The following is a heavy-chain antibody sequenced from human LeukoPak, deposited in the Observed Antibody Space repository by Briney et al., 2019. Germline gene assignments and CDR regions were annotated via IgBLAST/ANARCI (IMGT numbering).Heavy chain of an antibody. J-gene: IGHJ5*02. D-gene: IGHD6-19*01. Sequence: GESLKISCKGFGYSFSSYWIGWVRQMPGKGLEWMGIIYPGDSDTRYSPSFQGQVTISADKSISTDYLQGSSLKASDTAMYYCARHVSGIAVAGTVWWFDPWGQGTRVPVSS. CDR2: IYPGDSDT. CDR3: ARHVSGIAVAGTVWWFDP. V-gene: IGHV5-51*01. CDR1: GYSFSSYW.